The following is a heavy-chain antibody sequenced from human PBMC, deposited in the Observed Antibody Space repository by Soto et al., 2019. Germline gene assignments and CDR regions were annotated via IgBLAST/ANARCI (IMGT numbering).Heavy chain of an antibody. CDR1: GGSISSYY. J-gene: IGHJ4*02. CDR2: IYYSGST. D-gene: IGHD3-3*01. V-gene: IGHV4-59*01. Sequence: QVQLQESGPGLVKPSETLSLTCTVSGGSISSYYWSWIRQPPGKGLEWIWYIYYSGSTNYNPSLKSRVTISVDTSKNQFSLKLSSVTAADTAVYYCARALLKLFGVGYWGQGTLVTVSS. CDR3: ARALLKLFGVGY.